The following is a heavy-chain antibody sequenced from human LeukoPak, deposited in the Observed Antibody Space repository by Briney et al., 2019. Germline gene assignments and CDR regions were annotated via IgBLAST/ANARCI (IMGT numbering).Heavy chain of an antibody. D-gene: IGHD3-22*01. J-gene: IGHJ5*01. CDR2: IYYSGST. CDR3: ASASSGYSDAVDWFDP. Sequence: SETLSLTCTVSGGSISSYYWSWIRQPPGKGLEWIGYIYYSGSTNYNPSLKSRVTISVDTSKNQFSLKLSSVTAADTAVYYCASASSGYSDAVDWFDPWGQGTTVTVSS. V-gene: IGHV4-59*01. CDR1: GGSISSYY.